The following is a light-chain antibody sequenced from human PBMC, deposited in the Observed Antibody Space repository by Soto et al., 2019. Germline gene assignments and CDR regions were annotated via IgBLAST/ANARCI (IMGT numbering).Light chain of an antibody. CDR3: QHYHSWPLT. J-gene: IGKJ4*01. V-gene: IGKV3-15*01. CDR1: QGVGST. CDR2: AAS. Sequence: EIVMTQSPATLSVSPGERATLSCRASQGVGSTLAWYQQKPGQTPRLLIYAASTRATGVPARFSGSGSGTECTLTINSLQSEDFAVYYCQHYHSWPLTFGGGTKVEIK.